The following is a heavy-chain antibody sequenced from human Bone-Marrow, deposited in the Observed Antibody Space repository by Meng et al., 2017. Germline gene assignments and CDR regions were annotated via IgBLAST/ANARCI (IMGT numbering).Heavy chain of an antibody. J-gene: IGHJ4*02. Sequence: LELRESGPGPVKPSETLSLTCTVSGGSNSSSSYYWGWIRQPPGKGLEWIGSIYYSGSTYYNPSLKSRVTISVDTSKNQFSLKLSSVTAADTAVYYCAREDSPEYYFDYWGQGTLVTVSS. V-gene: IGHV4-39*07. CDR1: GGSNSSSSYY. CDR3: AREDSPEYYFDY. D-gene: IGHD1-14*01. CDR2: IYYSGST.